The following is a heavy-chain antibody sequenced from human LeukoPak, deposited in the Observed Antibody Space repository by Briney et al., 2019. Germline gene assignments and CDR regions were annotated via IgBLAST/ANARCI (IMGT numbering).Heavy chain of an antibody. D-gene: IGHD5-12*01. CDR3: AKDPRGYSGYDFEGFDY. Sequence: PGGSLRLSCAASGFTFSSYAMHWVRQAPGKGLEWVAVISYDGSNKYYADSVKGRFTISRDNSKNTLYLQMNSLRAEDTAVYYCAKDPRGYSGYDFEGFDYWGQGTLVTVSS. V-gene: IGHV3-30-3*01. CDR2: ISYDGSNK. CDR1: GFTFSSYA. J-gene: IGHJ4*02.